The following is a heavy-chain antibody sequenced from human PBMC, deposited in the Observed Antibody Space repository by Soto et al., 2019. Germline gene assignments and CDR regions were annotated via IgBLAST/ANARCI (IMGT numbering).Heavy chain of an antibody. V-gene: IGHV3-21*01. CDR1: GFTFSSYS. J-gene: IGHJ4*02. D-gene: IGHD3-3*01. CDR2: ISSSSSYI. Sequence: EVQLVESGGGRVKPGGSLRLSCAASGFTFSSYSMNWVRQAPGKGLEWVSSISSSSSYIYYADSVKGRFTISRDNAKNSLYLQMNSLRAEDTAVYYCARERIFGVVIQSFYFGYWGQGTLVTVSS. CDR3: ARERIFGVVIQSFYFGY.